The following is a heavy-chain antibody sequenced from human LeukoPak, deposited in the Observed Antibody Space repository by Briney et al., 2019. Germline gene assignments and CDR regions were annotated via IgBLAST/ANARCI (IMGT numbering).Heavy chain of an antibody. D-gene: IGHD1-7*01. Sequence: GGSLRLSCVTSGFTFSKYAMSWVRQAPGKGLEWVSAISASGNSTYYADSVKGRFTISRDNSKNTLYLQMNSLRAEDTAVYYCAGAARGTGIGQLSIDYWGQGTLVTVSS. J-gene: IGHJ4*02. CDR3: AGAARGTGIGQLSIDY. CDR2: ISASGNST. CDR1: GFTFSKYA. V-gene: IGHV3-23*01.